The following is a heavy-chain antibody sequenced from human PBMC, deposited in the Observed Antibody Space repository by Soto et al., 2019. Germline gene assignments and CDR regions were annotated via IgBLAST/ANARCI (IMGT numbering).Heavy chain of an antibody. CDR1: GFTFSCYS. CDR3: ARDLDDSSGYYYDNWFDP. J-gene: IGHJ5*02. D-gene: IGHD3-22*01. V-gene: IGHV3-21*01. Sequence: PGGSLRLSCAASGFTFSCYSMNWVRQAPGKGLEWVSSISSSSSYIYYADSVKGRFTISRDNAKNSLYLQMNSLRAEDTAVYYCARDLDDSSGYYYDNWFDPWGQGTLVTVSS. CDR2: ISSSSSYI.